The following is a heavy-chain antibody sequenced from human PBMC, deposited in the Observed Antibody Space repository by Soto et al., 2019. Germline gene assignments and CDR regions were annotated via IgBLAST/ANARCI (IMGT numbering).Heavy chain of an antibody. J-gene: IGHJ4*02. CDR3: ARENNVLPGGYFDS. CDR2: VYHSGST. D-gene: IGHD3-10*02. V-gene: IGHV4-30-2*01. Sequence: QLQLQESGSGLVKPSQTLSLTCAVSGGSISSGGYSWSWIRQPPGKGLEWIGYVYHSGSTFYNPSLKSRVTISVDRSKNQFSLKLRSVTAADTAVYYCARENNVLPGGYFDSWGQGTLVTVSS. CDR1: GGSISSGGYS.